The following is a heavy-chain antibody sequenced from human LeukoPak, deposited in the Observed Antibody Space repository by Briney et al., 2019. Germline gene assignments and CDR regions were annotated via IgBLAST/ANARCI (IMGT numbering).Heavy chain of an antibody. Sequence: GASVKVSCKASGYTFTGYYVHWVRQAPGQGPEWMGWINPNSGGTNYAQKFQGRVTMTRDTSISTAYMELSRLRSDDTAVYYCARGFYYYDSSSYPHDAFDVWGQGTMVTVSS. CDR2: INPNSGGT. J-gene: IGHJ3*01. D-gene: IGHD3-22*01. CDR3: ARGFYYYDSSSYPHDAFDV. V-gene: IGHV1-2*02. CDR1: GYTFTGYY.